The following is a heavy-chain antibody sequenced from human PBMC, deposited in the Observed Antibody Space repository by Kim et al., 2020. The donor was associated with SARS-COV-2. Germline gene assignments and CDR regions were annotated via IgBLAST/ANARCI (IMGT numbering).Heavy chain of an antibody. CDR1: GYTFTSYA. V-gene: IGHV1-3*01. CDR3: ARDPWELLRSEDYYYGMDV. CDR2: INAGNGNT. D-gene: IGHD1-26*01. J-gene: IGHJ6*02. Sequence: ASVKVSCKASGYTFTSYAMHWVRQAPGQRLEWMGWINAGNGNTKYSQKFQGRVTITRDTSASTAYMELSSLRSEDTAVYYCARDPWELLRSEDYYYGMDVWGQGTTVTVSS.